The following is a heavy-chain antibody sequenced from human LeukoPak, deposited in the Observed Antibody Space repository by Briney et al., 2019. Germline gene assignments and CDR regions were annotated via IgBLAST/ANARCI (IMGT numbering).Heavy chain of an antibody. J-gene: IGHJ4*02. Sequence: PSETLSLTCTVSGGSISSSSYYWGWIRQPPGKGLEWIGSIYYSGSTYYNPSLKSRVTISVDTSKNQFSLKLSSVTAADTAVYYCARDRGGKSSWSDPPKVPVRDWGQGTLVTVSS. CDR1: GGSISSSSYY. V-gene: IGHV4-39*02. D-gene: IGHD6-13*01. CDR2: IYYSGST. CDR3: ARDRGGKSSWSDPPKVPVRD.